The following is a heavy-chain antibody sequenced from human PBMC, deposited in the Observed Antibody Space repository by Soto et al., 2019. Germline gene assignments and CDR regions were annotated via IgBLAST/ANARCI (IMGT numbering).Heavy chain of an antibody. CDR2: IYYSGST. D-gene: IGHD6-25*01. J-gene: IGHJ4*02. CDR1: GGSISSGGYY. V-gene: IGHV4-31*03. CDR3: ARGLAANPFQFDY. Sequence: QVQLQESGPGLVKPSQTLSLTCTVSGGSISSGGYYWSWIRQHPGKGLEWIGYIYYSGSTYYNPSLQSRVTISVDTSKNQFSLKLSSVTAADTAGYYCARGLAANPFQFDYWGQGTLVTVSS.